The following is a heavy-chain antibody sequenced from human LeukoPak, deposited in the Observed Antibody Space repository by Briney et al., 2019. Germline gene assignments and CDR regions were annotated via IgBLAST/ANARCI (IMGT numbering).Heavy chain of an antibody. CDR2: SNADGSTT. Sequence: PGGSLRLSCAASGFTFSRHWMHWVRQAPGKGLVWVSRSNADGSTTGYADSVKGRFTISRDNAENTLYLQMDSLRAEDTAVYYCARGSSATGDYTMDVWGQGTTVTVSS. CDR3: ARGSSATGDYTMDV. D-gene: IGHD6-6*01. CDR1: GFTFSRHW. J-gene: IGHJ6*02. V-gene: IGHV3-74*01.